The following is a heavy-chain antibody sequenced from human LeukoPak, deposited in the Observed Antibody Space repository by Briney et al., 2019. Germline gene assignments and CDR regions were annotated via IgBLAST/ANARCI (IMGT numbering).Heavy chain of an antibody. D-gene: IGHD3-10*01. V-gene: IGHV3-30*18. CDR1: GFTFSSYG. CDR2: ISYDGSNK. CDR3: AKDPGFGEFLSNLPKFDP. J-gene: IGHJ5*02. Sequence: PGRSLRLSCAASGFTFSSYGMHWVRQAPGKGREWVAVISYDGSNKYYADSVKGRFTISRDNSKNTLYLQMNSLRAEDTAVYYCAKDPGFGEFLSNLPKFDPWGQGTLVTVSS.